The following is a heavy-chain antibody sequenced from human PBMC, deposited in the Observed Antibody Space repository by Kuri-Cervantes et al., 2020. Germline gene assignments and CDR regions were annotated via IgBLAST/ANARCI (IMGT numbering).Heavy chain of an antibody. V-gene: IGHV3-30-3*01. D-gene: IGHD2-2*01. CDR2: ISYDGSNK. CDR1: GFTFSSYA. CDR3: ARRRAGHQFDY. Sequence: GESLKISCAASGFTFSSYAMHWVRQAPGKGLEWVAVISYDGSNKYYADSVKGRFTISRDNANNSLYLQMNSLRAEDTAVYYCARRRAGHQFDYWGQGTLVTVSS. J-gene: IGHJ4*02.